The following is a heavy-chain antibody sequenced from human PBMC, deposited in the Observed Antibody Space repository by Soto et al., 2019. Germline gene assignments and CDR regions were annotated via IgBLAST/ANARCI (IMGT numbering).Heavy chain of an antibody. CDR2: ISSSSSTI. Sequence: PGESLKISCAASGFTFSSYSMNWVRQAPGKGLEWVSYISSSSSTIYYADSVKGRFTISRDNAKNSLYLQMNSLRDEDTAVYYCARDREIWFGELLSYYYYGMDVWGQGTTVTVSS. CDR1: GFTFSSYS. D-gene: IGHD3-10*01. V-gene: IGHV3-48*02. J-gene: IGHJ6*02. CDR3: ARDREIWFGELLSYYYYGMDV.